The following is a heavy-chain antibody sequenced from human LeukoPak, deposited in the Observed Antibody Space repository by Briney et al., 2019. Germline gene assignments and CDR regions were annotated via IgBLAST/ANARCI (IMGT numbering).Heavy chain of an antibody. J-gene: IGHJ4*02. CDR1: GFTFSSYA. CDR2: ISLSGDNT. V-gene: IGHV3-23*01. Sequence: GGSLRLSCAASGFTFSSYAMSWVRQAPGKGLEWVSTISLSGDNTYYADSVMGRFTISRDNSKNTLYLQMNSLRAEDTAVYYCARFWSGSTVVDYWGQGTLVTVSS. D-gene: IGHD3-3*01. CDR3: ARFWSGSTVVDY.